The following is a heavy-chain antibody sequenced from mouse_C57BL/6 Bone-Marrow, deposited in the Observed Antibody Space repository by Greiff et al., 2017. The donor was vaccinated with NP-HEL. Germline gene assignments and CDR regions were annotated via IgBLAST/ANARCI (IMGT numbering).Heavy chain of an antibody. Sequence: EVKLVESGGDLVKPGGSLKLSCAASGFTFSSYGMSWVRQTPDKRLEWVATISSGGSYTYYPDSVKGRFTISRDNAKNTLYLQMSSLKSEDTAMYYWARQLRYGSSYWYFDVWGTGTTVTVSS. D-gene: IGHD1-1*01. CDR2: ISSGGSYT. J-gene: IGHJ1*03. CDR3: ARQLRYGSSYWYFDV. V-gene: IGHV5-6*01. CDR1: GFTFSSYG.